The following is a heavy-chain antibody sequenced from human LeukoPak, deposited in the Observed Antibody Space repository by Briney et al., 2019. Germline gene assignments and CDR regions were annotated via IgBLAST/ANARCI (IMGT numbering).Heavy chain of an antibody. J-gene: IGHJ3*02. V-gene: IGHV3-66*01. Sequence: PGGSLRLSCAASGFTVSSNYMSWVRQAPGKGLEWVSVIYSGGSTYYADSVKGRFTISRDNSKNTLYLQMNSLRAEDTAVYYCARGSYDSLVFDIGAKGKRVTVFS. CDR1: GFTVSSNY. CDR2: IYSGGST. D-gene: IGHD3-22*01. CDR3: ARGSYDSLVFDI.